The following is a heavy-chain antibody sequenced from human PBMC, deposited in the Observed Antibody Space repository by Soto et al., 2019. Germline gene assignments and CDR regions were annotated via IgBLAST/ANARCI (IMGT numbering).Heavy chain of an antibody. D-gene: IGHD2-15*01. V-gene: IGHV1-46*03. CDR1: GYTFTSYY. Sequence: QVQLVQSGAEVKKPGASVKVSCKASGYTFTSYYMHWVRQAPGPGLEWMGIINTSGGSTSYAQKFQGRVTMTRDTSTSTVYMELSSLRSEDTAVYYCARVGMYRYCSGGSCTPDYWGQGTLVTVSS. J-gene: IGHJ4*02. CDR3: ARVGMYRYCSGGSCTPDY. CDR2: INTSGGST.